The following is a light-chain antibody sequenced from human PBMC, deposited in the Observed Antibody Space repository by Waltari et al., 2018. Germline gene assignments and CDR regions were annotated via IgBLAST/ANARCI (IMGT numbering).Light chain of an antibody. Sequence: IVLPQSPGTLSLSPGDRASLSCKASQSLGKNYLAWYQHKPGQAPRLLIYGASSRAAGIPDSVSGSGSGTDFTLTISRLGPEDFAVYYCQQYASSVLYTFGQGTKLEIK. CDR1: QSLGKNY. CDR3: QQYASSVLYT. V-gene: IGKV3-20*01. J-gene: IGKJ2*01. CDR2: GAS.